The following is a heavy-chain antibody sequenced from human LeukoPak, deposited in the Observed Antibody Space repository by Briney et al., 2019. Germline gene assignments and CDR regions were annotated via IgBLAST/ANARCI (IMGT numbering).Heavy chain of an antibody. V-gene: IGHV3-48*03. Sequence: GGSLRLSCAASGFPFSRYEMNWVRQAPGKGLEWVSYISSSGSTIYYAYSVKGRFTISRDNAKNTLNLQMNSLRAEDTAVYYCARDTGQGGASDAFDIWGQGTMVTVSS. CDR1: GFPFSRYE. CDR3: ARDTGQGGASDAFDI. D-gene: IGHD1-26*01. J-gene: IGHJ3*02. CDR2: ISSSGSTI.